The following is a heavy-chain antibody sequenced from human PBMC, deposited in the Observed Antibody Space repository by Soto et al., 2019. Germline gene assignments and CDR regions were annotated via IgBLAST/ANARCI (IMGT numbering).Heavy chain of an antibody. CDR2: IYYSGST. Sequence: SETLSLTCTVSGGSISSGDYYWSWIRQPPGKGLESIGYIYYSGSTYYNPSLKSRVTISVDTSKNQFSLKLSSVTAADTAVYYCAKSESGGNHVAFNYWGQGTLVTVSS. D-gene: IGHD2-15*01. CDR3: AKSESGGNHVAFNY. J-gene: IGHJ4*02. CDR1: GGSISSGDYY. V-gene: IGHV4-30-4*01.